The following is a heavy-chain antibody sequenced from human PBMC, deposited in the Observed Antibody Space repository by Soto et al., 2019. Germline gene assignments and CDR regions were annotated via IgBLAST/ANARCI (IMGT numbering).Heavy chain of an antibody. J-gene: IGHJ4*02. CDR1: GFTLRSHT. V-gene: IGHV3-21*01. D-gene: IGHD6-19*01. CDR2: ISSSGNFI. CDR3: SRLFSGWSDPRCDL. Sequence: EVQLVESGGGLVKPGGSLRLSCTASGFTLRSHTMNWVRQAPGKGLEWVSSISSSGNFIYYADSVKRRFTVSRENANNSLYLEMNSLRAEDTAVYYCSRLFSGWSDPRCDLWGQGILVTVSS.